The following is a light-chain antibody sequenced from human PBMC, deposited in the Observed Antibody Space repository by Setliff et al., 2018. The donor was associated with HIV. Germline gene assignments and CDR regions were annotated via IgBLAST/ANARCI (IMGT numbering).Light chain of an antibody. CDR3: QSYDSSLSAYV. Sequence: VLTQPPSVSGTPGQRVTISCTGSSSNFGAGYDVHWYQQPPGTAPKLLISGNNNRPSGVPDRFSGSKSGTSASLAITGLQAEDEADYYCQSYDSSLSAYVFGTGTKVTVL. CDR2: GNN. J-gene: IGLJ1*01. CDR1: SSNFGAGYD. V-gene: IGLV1-40*01.